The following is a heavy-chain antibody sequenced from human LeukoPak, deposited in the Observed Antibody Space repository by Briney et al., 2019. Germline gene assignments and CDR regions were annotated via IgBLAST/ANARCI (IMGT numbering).Heavy chain of an antibody. V-gene: IGHV1-69*06. CDR3: ARGLESLEWFDAFDI. Sequence: ASVKVSCKASGGTFSSYAISWVRQAPGQGLEWMGGIIPIFGTANYAQKFQGRVTITADKSTSTAYMELSSLRSEDTAVYYCARGLESLEWFDAFDIWGQGTMVTVSS. CDR1: GGTFSSYA. J-gene: IGHJ3*02. D-gene: IGHD3-3*01. CDR2: IIPIFGTA.